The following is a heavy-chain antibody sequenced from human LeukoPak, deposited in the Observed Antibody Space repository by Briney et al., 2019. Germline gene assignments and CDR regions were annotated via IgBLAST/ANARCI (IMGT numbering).Heavy chain of an antibody. J-gene: IGHJ4*02. D-gene: IGHD3-10*01. CDR1: GFTFISYT. V-gene: IGHV3-74*01. CDR3: ARDPRGGTLES. CDR2: INSDGSST. Sequence: GGSLRLSCAASGFTFISYTMHWLRQAPGKGLVWVSRINSDGSSTDYADSVKGRFTISRDNAKNTLYLQMNSLRAEDTAVYYCARDPRGGTLESWGQGTLVTVSS.